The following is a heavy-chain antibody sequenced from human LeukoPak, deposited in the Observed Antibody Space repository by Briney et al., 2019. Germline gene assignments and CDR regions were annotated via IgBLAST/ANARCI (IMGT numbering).Heavy chain of an antibody. J-gene: IGHJ1*01. CDR2: IYSGGST. V-gene: IGHV3-53*01. CDR3: AKEIYGDSTGGRFQQ. Sequence: PGGSLRLSCTASGFTVSTNYMSWVRQAPGKGLEWVSVIYSGGSTYYADSVRGRFTISRDNYKNTLYLQMNSLRAEDTAVYYCAKEIYGDSTGGRFQQWGQGTLVTVSS. CDR1: GFTVSTNY. D-gene: IGHD4-17*01.